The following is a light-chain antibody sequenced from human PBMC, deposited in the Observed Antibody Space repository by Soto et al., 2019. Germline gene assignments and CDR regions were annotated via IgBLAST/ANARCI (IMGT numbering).Light chain of an antibody. J-gene: IGKJ4*01. CDR2: GAS. V-gene: IGKV3-15*01. Sequence: EIVMTQSPATLSVSPGERATLSCRASQRVNNNLAWYQQKPGQAPRLLIYGASARATGIPARFSGSGSGTEFTLTISSLQSEDFAVYYCQQYNDSPLTFGGGTKVEIK. CDR1: QRVNNN. CDR3: QQYNDSPLT.